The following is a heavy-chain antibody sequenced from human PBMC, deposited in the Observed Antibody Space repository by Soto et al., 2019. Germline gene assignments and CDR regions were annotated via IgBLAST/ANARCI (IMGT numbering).Heavy chain of an antibody. CDR3: AQTTGWPGFDY. D-gene: IGHD6-19*01. Sequence: QVQLQESGPGLVKPSEPMSLTCTASGASISNKYWNWIRQPPGKGLGWIGHIYNGERTNYNPSLKSRVTISVDTSKNQFSLKLGSVTAADTAVYYCAQTTGWPGFDYWGQGILVTVSS. J-gene: IGHJ4*02. V-gene: IGHV4-59*01. CDR1: GASISNKY. CDR2: IYNGERT.